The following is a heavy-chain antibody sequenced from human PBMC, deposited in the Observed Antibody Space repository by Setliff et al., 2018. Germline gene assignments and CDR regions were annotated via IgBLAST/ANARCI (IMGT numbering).Heavy chain of an antibody. Sequence: ASVKVSCKASGGTFSSYDINWVRQAPGQGLEWMGGIIPIFGTVNYAQKFQDRVSIRTDKSTSTAYMELSSLRSEDTAVYYCVREGVDTRSSTDYRYYMDVWGKGTTVTVSS. CDR3: VREGVDTRSSTDYRYYMDV. D-gene: IGHD5-18*01. J-gene: IGHJ6*03. CDR2: IIPIFGTV. CDR1: GGTFSSYD. V-gene: IGHV1-69*05.